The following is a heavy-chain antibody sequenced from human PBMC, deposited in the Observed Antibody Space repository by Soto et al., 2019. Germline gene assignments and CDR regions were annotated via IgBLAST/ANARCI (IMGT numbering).Heavy chain of an antibody. Sequence: QVQLVQSGAEVKKPGASVKLSCRTSGYTFTHYYIHWVRQAPGQGLEWLAIINPASGSTNYAQDFLGRVTLTMDTSTTTVYMELSGLRAEDTAVYHCARDPGHDGNEYYTFDSWGQGTLVTVSS. J-gene: IGHJ4*02. CDR1: GYTFTHYY. CDR2: INPASGST. CDR3: ARDPGHDGNEYYTFDS. D-gene: IGHD3-3*01. V-gene: IGHV1-46*01.